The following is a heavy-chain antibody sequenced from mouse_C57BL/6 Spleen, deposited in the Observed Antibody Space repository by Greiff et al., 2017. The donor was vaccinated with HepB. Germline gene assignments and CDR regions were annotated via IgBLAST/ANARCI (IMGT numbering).Heavy chain of an antibody. D-gene: IGHD1-1*01. CDR1: GYTFTDYN. J-gene: IGHJ1*03. Sequence: VQLQQSGPELVKPGASVKIPCKASGYTFTDYNMDWVKQSHGKSLEWIGDITPNNGGTIYNQKFKGKATLTVDKSSSTAYMELRSLTSEDTAVYYCARNYGSSWYFDVWGTGTTVTVSS. V-gene: IGHV1-18*01. CDR2: ITPNNGGT. CDR3: ARNYGSSWYFDV.